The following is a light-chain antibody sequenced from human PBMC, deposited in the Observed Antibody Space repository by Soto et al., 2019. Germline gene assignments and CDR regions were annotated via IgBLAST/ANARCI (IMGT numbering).Light chain of an antibody. Sequence: EIVLTQSPVTLSLSPGQRATLSCRASQSVSTYLAWYQQKPGQHPRLLIYDASKRDTCIPARFSGSGSGTDFTLTISSLEPEDFAVYYCQRRANWPTWTFGQGTKVEI. J-gene: IGKJ1*01. CDR1: QSVSTY. CDR3: QRRANWPTWT. CDR2: DAS. V-gene: IGKV3-11*01.